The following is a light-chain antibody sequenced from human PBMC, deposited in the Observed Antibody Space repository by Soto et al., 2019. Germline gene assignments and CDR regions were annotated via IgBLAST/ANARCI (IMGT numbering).Light chain of an antibody. Sequence: EIVLTQSPGTLSLSPGERATLSCRTSQRVSSSYLAWYQQKPGQAPRLLIYDVSARATGIPYRFSGSGSGTDFTLTISRLEPEDFAVYYCQQYGSSYTFGQGTKLEIK. V-gene: IGKV3-20*01. J-gene: IGKJ2*01. CDR1: QRVSSSY. CDR2: DVS. CDR3: QQYGSSYT.